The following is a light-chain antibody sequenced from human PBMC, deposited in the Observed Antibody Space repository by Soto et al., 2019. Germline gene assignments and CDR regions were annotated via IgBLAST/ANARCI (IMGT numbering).Light chain of an antibody. Sequence: SYELTQPPSVSVVPGKTARITCGGNNIGSKSVHWYQQKPGQAPVLVIYYDSDRPSGIPERFSGSNSGNTATLTISRVEAGDEADYYCQVWDSSSPHQDVFGSGTQLTVL. CDR3: QVWDSSSPHQDV. CDR2: YDS. J-gene: IGLJ6*01. V-gene: IGLV3-21*04. CDR1: NIGSKS.